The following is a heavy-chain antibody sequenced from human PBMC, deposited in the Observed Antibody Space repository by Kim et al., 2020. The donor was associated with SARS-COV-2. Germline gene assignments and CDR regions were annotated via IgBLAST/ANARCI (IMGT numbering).Heavy chain of an antibody. J-gene: IGHJ3*02. CDR2: ISSSSSYI. CDR3: ARDRGDSSGYYSLGAFDI. Sequence: GGSLRLSCAASGFTFSSYSMNWVRQAPGKGLEWVSSISSSSSYIYYADSVKGRFTISRDNAKNSLYLQMNSLRAEDTAVYYCARDRGDSSGYYSLGAFDICGQGTMVTVSS. CDR1: GFTFSSYS. D-gene: IGHD3-22*01. V-gene: IGHV3-21*01.